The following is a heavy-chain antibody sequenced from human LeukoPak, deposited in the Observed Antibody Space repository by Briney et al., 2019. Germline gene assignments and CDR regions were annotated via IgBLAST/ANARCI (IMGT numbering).Heavy chain of an antibody. CDR2: IWYDGSNK. V-gene: IGHV3-33*06. J-gene: IGHJ1*01. D-gene: IGHD3-22*01. CDR3: AKGDHYYDSSGYYYGYFQH. Sequence: PGGSLRLSCAASGFTFSSYGMHWVRQAPGKGLEWVAVIWYDGSNKYYADSVKGRFTISRDNSKNTLYLQMNSLRAEDTAVYYCAKGDHYYDSSGYYYGYFQHWGQGTLVTVSS. CDR1: GFTFSSYG.